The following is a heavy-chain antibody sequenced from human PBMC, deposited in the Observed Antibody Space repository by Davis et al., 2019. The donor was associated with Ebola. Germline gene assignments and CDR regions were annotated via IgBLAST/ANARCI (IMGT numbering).Heavy chain of an antibody. D-gene: IGHD5-18*01. V-gene: IGHV3-53*01. CDR2: ILSGGTT. CDR3: ARGVDTAMVTLPYHFEY. J-gene: IGHJ4*02. Sequence: PGGSLRLSCAASGFTVSSTYMNWVRQAPGKGLECVSIILSGGTTFYADSVKGRFTISRDNSKNILYLQMNSLRAEDTAVYYCARGVDTAMVTLPYHFEYWGQGTLVTVSS. CDR1: GFTVSSTY.